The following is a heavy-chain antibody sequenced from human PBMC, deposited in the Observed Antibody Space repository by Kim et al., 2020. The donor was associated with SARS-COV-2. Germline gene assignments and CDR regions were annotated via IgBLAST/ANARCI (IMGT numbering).Heavy chain of an antibody. J-gene: IGHJ5*02. CDR1: GYTFTSYD. CDR2: MNPNSGNT. CDR3: ARGASVVPAAIPDNWFDP. D-gene: IGHD2-2*02. Sequence: ASVKVSCKASGYTFTSYDINWVRQATGQGLEWMGWMNPNSGNTGYAQKFQGRVTMTRNTSISTAYMELSSLRSEDTAVYYCARGASVVPAAIPDNWFDPWGQGTLVTVSS. V-gene: IGHV1-8*01.